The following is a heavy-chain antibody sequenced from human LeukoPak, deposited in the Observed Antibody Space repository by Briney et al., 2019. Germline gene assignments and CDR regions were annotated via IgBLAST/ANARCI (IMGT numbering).Heavy chain of an antibody. D-gene: IGHD1-26*01. CDR2: ISWNSGSI. V-gene: IGHV3-9*01. CDR1: GFTFDDYA. CDR3: AKPYRGSYYFDY. Sequence: GRSLRLSCAASGFTFDDYAMHWVRQAPGKGLEWVSGISWNSGSIGYADSVKGRFTISRDNAKNSLYLQMNSLRAEDTALYYCAKPYRGSYYFDYGGQEPRVTVSS. J-gene: IGHJ4*02.